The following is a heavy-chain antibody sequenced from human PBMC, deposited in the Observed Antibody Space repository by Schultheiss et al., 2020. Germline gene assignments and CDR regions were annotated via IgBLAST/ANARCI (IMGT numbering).Heavy chain of an antibody. Sequence: GGSLRLSCAASGFTFSSYAIHWVRQAPGKGLAWVAVISYDGSNKYYADSVKGRFTISRDNSKNTLYLQMNSLRPEDTAVYYCATEVYSNSGYYSWNYWGQGTLVTVSS. CDR3: ATEVYSNSGYYSWNY. CDR2: ISYDGSNK. J-gene: IGHJ4*02. CDR1: GFTFSSYA. D-gene: IGHD3-22*01. V-gene: IGHV3-30*03.